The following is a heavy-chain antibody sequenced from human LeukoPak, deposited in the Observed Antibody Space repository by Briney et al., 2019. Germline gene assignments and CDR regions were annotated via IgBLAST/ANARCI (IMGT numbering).Heavy chain of an antibody. J-gene: IGHJ4*02. CDR1: GFTFSNFA. D-gene: IGHD3-16*01. CDR2: ISANGATT. CDR3: ARETLILDY. V-gene: IGHV3-23*01. Sequence: GGSLRLSRVASGFTFSNFAMTWVRQAPGKGLEWVSVISANGATTRYADSVKGRLTISRDNSKSTVYLQMSSLRAEDTAVYYCARETLILDYWGQGTVVTVSS.